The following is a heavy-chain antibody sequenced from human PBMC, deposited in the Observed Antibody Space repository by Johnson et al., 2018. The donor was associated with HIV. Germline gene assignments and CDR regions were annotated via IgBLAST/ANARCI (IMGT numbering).Heavy chain of an antibody. CDR1: GFTFSNYG. CDR3: AKDVVVAASGDAFDI. V-gene: IGHV3-30*18. D-gene: IGHD2-15*01. J-gene: IGHJ3*02. CDR2: ISYDGSKK. Sequence: QVQLVESGGGVVQPGRSLRLSCAASGFTFSNYGMNWVRQAPGKGLEWVAVISYDGSKKYYADSVKGRFTISRDNSKNTLYLQMNSLRAEDTAVYYCAKDVVVAASGDAFDIWGQGTMVTVSS.